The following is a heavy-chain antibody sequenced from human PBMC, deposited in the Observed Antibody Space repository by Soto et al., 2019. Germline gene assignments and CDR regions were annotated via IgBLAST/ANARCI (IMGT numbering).Heavy chain of an antibody. D-gene: IGHD5-12*01. CDR3: ARIHGPSGNYDLDY. CDR1: VFSITTRAMC. V-gene: IGHV2-70*13. CDR2: IDWADDK. J-gene: IGHJ4*02. Sequence: SGPTLVNPTQTLTLTFTFSVFSITTRAMCVSWIRQPPGKALEWLALIDWADDKYYSTSLKTRLTISKDTSKNQVVLTMTNVDPVDTATYYCARIHGPSGNYDLDYWGQGTLVTVSS.